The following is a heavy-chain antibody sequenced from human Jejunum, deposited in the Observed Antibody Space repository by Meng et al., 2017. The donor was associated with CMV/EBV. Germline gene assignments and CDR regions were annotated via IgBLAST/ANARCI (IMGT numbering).Heavy chain of an antibody. CDR3: ARAVSGGSLADY. Sequence: SGFTFSTSWMHWVRPAPGQGLVWVSRIDGDETTTGYADSVRGRFTISRDNAKNTLYLEMNSLRDDDTGVYYCARAVSGGSLADYWGQGTLVTVSS. V-gene: IGHV3-74*01. CDR1: GFTFSTSW. J-gene: IGHJ4*02. CDR2: IDGDETTT. D-gene: IGHD6-19*01.